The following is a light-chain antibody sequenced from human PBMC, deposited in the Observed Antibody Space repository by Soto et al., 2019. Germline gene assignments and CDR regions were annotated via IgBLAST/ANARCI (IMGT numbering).Light chain of an antibody. CDR2: GAS. V-gene: IGKV3-15*01. J-gene: IGKJ3*01. CDR3: QQYNNWFEFT. Sequence: EIVMTQSPATLSVSPGERATLSCRASQSVGRNLAWYQQKLGQAPRLLIYGASTRATGIPGRFSGSGSGTEVTLTISTLQSEDFAVYYSQQYNNWFEFTFGPGTKMDIK. CDR1: QSVGRN.